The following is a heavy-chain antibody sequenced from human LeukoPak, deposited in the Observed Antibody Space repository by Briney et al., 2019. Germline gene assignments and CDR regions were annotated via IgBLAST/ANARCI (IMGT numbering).Heavy chain of an antibody. CDR1: GFTVSTKY. J-gene: IGHJ4*02. D-gene: IGHD2-21*01. V-gene: IGHV3-22*01. Sequence: PGGSLRLSCAASGFTVSTKYMSGGRQAPGKGLEWVGFIRSKAHGGTTEYAASVKGRFTVSRDDSKSIFYLQMNSLKTEDTAVYYCTRHIVGPRTFFDYWGQGALVTVSS. CDR3: TRHIVGPRTFFDY. CDR2: IRSKAHGGTT.